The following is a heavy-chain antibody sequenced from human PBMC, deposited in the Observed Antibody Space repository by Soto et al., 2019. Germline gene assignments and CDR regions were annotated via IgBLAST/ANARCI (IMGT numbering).Heavy chain of an antibody. D-gene: IGHD3-22*01. V-gene: IGHV4-30-4*01. CDR1: GGSISSGDYY. CDR2: IYYSGST. CDR3: ARLTYYYDSSGYYLGPQY. J-gene: IGHJ4*02. Sequence: PSETLSLTCTVSGGSISSGDYYWSWIRQPPGKGLEWIGYIYYSGSTYYNPSLKSRVTISVDTSKNQFSLKLSSVTAADTAVYYCARLTYYYDSSGYYLGPQYWGQGTLVTVSS.